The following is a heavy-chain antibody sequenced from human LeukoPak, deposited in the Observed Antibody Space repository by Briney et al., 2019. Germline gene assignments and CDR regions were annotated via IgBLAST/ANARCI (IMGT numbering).Heavy chain of an antibody. Sequence: GGSLRLSCAASGFTFSSYSMNWVRQAPGKGLEWVSSISSSSSYIYYADSVKGRFTISRDNAKNSLYLQMNSLRAEDTAVYYCARDLHLWFGELKGPFGFDYWGQGTLVTVSS. J-gene: IGHJ4*02. V-gene: IGHV3-21*01. CDR1: GFTFSSYS. D-gene: IGHD3-10*01. CDR3: ARDLHLWFGELKGPFGFDY. CDR2: ISSSSSYI.